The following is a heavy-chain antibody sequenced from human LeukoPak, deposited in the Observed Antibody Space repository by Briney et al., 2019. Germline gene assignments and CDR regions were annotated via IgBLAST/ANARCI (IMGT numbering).Heavy chain of an antibody. CDR3: AREGTSSIDYYYYGMDV. CDR1: GGTFSSYA. Sequence: GASVKVSCKASGGTFSSYAFSWVRQAPGQGLEWMGRIIPILGIANYAQKFQGRVTITADKSTSTAYMELSSLRSEDTAVYYCAREGTSSIDYYYYGMDVWGQGTTVTVSS. V-gene: IGHV1-69*04. J-gene: IGHJ6*02. CDR2: IIPILGIA. D-gene: IGHD2-2*01.